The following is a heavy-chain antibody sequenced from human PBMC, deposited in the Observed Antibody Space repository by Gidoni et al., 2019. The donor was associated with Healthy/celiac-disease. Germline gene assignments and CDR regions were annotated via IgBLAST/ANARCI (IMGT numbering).Heavy chain of an antibody. CDR2: IYYSGST. CDR1: GGSISSGGYY. J-gene: IGHJ3*02. D-gene: IGHD6-13*01. Sequence: QVQLQESGPGLVKPSQTLSLTCTVPGGSISSGGYYWSWIRQHPGKGLEWIGYIYYSGSTYYNPSLKSLVTISVDTSKNQFSLKLSSVTAADTAVYYCARGSSWYAFDIWGQGTMVTVSS. CDR3: ARGSSWYAFDI. V-gene: IGHV4-31*01.